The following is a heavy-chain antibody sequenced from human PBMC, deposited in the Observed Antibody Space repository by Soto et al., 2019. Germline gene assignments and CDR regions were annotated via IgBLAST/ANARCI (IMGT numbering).Heavy chain of an antibody. CDR2: IIPILGIA. CDR1: GGTFSSYT. CDR3: AKNGQLPYYYGMDV. V-gene: IGHV1-69*02. Sequence: GASVKVSCKASGGTFSSYTISWVRQAPGQGLEWMGRIIPILGIANYAQKFQGRVTITADKSTSTAYMELSSLTSDDTAIYYCAKNGQLPYYYGMDVWGQGTTVTVSS. J-gene: IGHJ6*02. D-gene: IGHD1-1*01.